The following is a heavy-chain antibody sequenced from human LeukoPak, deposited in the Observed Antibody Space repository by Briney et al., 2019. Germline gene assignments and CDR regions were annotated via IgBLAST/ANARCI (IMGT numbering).Heavy chain of an antibody. D-gene: IGHD6-13*01. CDR3: ARGGGIAAAAPFDY. Sequence: GGSLRLSCAASGFTFSSYWMQWVRQAPGKGLVWVSHISSDGSTTDYADSVKGRFTISRDNAKNTLYLQMNSLRAEDTAVYYCARGGGIAAAAPFDYWGQGTLVTVSS. J-gene: IGHJ4*02. CDR2: ISSDGSTT. V-gene: IGHV3-74*01. CDR1: GFTFSSYW.